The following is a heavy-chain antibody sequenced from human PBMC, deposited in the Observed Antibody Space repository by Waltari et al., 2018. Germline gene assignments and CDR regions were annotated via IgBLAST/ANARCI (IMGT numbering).Heavy chain of an antibody. CDR2: VRTGTGNP. J-gene: IGHJ4*02. Sequence: QGQLVQSGSEVTQPGASVKIACKDSGYTFRIFAIAWVRQAPGHGLEWMGWVRTGTGNPHYARDFTGRFVFSLDSSVSKAYLQINGLKAEDTAVYFCARDRLVGATDWAYWGQGTLVTVSS. CDR1: GYTFRIFA. CDR3: ARDRLVGATDWAY. D-gene: IGHD1-26*01. V-gene: IGHV7-4-1*02.